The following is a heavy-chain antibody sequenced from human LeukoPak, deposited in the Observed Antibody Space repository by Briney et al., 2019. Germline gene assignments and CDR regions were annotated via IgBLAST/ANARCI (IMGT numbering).Heavy chain of an antibody. Sequence: PSETLSLTCTVSGGSISSGGYYWSWIRQHRGRGLEWIGYIYYSGSTYYNPSLKSRVTISVDTPQNQFSVKLSSVSRADTAVYYCARGPLNYYDRSGYPIGRYFDYWGQGTLVTVSS. V-gene: IGHV4-31*03. CDR1: GGSISSGGYY. CDR3: ARGPLNYYDRSGYPIGRYFDY. CDR2: IYYSGST. J-gene: IGHJ4*02. D-gene: IGHD3-22*01.